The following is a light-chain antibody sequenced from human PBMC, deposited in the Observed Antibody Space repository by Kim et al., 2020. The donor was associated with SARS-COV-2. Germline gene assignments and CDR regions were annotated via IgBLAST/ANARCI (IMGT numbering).Light chain of an antibody. CDR3: LLYYGGAQPHVI. CDR2: SIS. CDR1: TGAVTSGHY. Sequence: TVPLPCASSTGAVTSGHYPNWFQQKPGQAPRALIYSISNKYSWTPARFSGSLLGGKAALTLSGVQPEDEADYYCLLYYGGAQPHVIFGGGTQLTVL. J-gene: IGLJ2*01. V-gene: IGLV7-43*01.